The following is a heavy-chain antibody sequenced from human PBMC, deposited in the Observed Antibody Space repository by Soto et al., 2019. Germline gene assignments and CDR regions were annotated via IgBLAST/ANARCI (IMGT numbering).Heavy chain of an antibody. CDR3: ARLDIVVVVAAVEYYYGMDV. CDR1: GGTFSSYA. Sequence: SVKVSCKASGGTFSSYAISLVRQAPGQGLEWMGGIIPIFGTANYAQKFQGRVTITADESTSTAYMELSSLRSEDTAVYYCARLDIVVVVAAVEYYYGMDVWGQGTTVTVSS. D-gene: IGHD2-15*01. V-gene: IGHV1-69*13. J-gene: IGHJ6*02. CDR2: IIPIFGTA.